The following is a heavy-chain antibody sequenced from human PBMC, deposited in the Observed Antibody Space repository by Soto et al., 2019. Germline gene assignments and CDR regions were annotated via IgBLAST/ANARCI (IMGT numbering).Heavy chain of an antibody. D-gene: IGHD2-15*01. CDR1: GGSFSGYY. V-gene: IGHV4-34*01. CDR2: INHSGST. J-gene: IGHJ4*02. Sequence: QVQLQQWGAGLLKPSETLSLTCAVYGGSFSGYYWSWIRQPPGKGLEWIGEINHSGSTNYNPSLKSRVTISVDTSKNQFSLKLSSVTAADTAVYYCARGEGYSSGRIDYWGQGTLVTVSS. CDR3: ARGEGYSSGRIDY.